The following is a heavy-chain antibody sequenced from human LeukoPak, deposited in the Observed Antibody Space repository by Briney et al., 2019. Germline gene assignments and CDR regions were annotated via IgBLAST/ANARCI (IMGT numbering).Heavy chain of an antibody. CDR3: ARGEYSSGSYRSEYYFDY. CDR2: INHSGGT. D-gene: IGHD6-19*01. J-gene: IGHJ4*02. CDR1: GGSFSGYY. Sequence: PSETLSLTCAVYGGSFSGYYWSWIRQFPGKGLEWIGEINHSGGTNYNPSLKSRVTISVDTSKNQFSLKLSSVTAADTAVYYCARGEYSSGSYRSEYYFDYWGQGTLVTVSS. V-gene: IGHV4-34*01.